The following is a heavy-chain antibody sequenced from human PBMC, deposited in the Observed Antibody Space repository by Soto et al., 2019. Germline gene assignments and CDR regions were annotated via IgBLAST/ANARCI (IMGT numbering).Heavy chain of an antibody. V-gene: IGHV3-49*03. CDR2: IRNEAYRATT. J-gene: IGHJ6*02. CDR3: ARWTVSNKPGLGHFFYPMDV. D-gene: IGHD3-16*01. Sequence: PGGSLRLSCFGSGFNFAVYAVGWFRQAPGKGLEWVGLIRNEAYRATTEYAASVKGRFTFSRDESKSSAYLEMNDLETEDTAVYYCARWTVSNKPGLGHFFYPMDVWGQGTTVTVSS. CDR1: GFNFAVYA.